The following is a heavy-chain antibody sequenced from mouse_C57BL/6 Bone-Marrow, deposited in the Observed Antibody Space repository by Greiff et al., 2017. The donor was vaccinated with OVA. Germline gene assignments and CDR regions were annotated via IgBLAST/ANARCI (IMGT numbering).Heavy chain of an antibody. CDR3: ARWGGLRRGLAY. V-gene: IGHV1-69*01. Sequence: VQLQQPGAELVMPGASVKLSCKASGYTFTSYWMHWVKQRPGLGLEWIGEIDPSDSYTNYNQKFKGKSTLTVATSSSTAYMQLSSLTSEDYAVYYCARWGGLRRGLAYWGQGTLVTVSA. CDR2: IDPSDSYT. D-gene: IGHD2-4*01. J-gene: IGHJ3*01. CDR1: GYTFTSYW.